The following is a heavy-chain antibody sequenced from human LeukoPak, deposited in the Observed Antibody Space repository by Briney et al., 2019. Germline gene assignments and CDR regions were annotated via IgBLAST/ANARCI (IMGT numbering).Heavy chain of an antibody. CDR2: IKQDGSEK. V-gene: IGHV3-7*01. CDR1: GFTFSSYW. CDR3: AVIQPRYYDFWSGYYTDPSPGFDY. Sequence: GGSLRLSCAASGFTFSSYWMSWVRQAPGKGLEWVANIKQDGSEKYYVDSVKGRFTISRDNAKNSLYLQMNSLRAEDTAVYYCAVIQPRYYDFWSGYYTDPSPGFDYWGQGTLVTVSS. J-gene: IGHJ4*02. D-gene: IGHD3-3*01.